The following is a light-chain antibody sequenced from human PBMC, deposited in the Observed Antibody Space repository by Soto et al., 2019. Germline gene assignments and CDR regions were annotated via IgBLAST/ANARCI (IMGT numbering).Light chain of an antibody. V-gene: IGKV3D-15*01. CDR2: DAS. CDR3: QQYNNWPLT. J-gene: IGKJ4*01. Sequence: EIVMTQSPATLSVSPGYRATLSCRASQSVGNDLAWYQQKPGQAPRLLIYDASTRATGIPARFSGSGSGTEFTLTISSLLSEDFAVYSCQQYNNWPLTFGGGTKVDI. CDR1: QSVGND.